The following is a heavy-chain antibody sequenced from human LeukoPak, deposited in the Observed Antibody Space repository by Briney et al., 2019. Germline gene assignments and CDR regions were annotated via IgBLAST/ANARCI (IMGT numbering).Heavy chain of an antibody. CDR3: ARAKGPYCSSTSCYRLGAFDI. J-gene: IGHJ3*02. V-gene: IGHV4-61*01. CDR1: GGSVSSESYH. D-gene: IGHD2-2*01. CDR2: IFNRGSS. Sequence: SETLSLTCTVSGGSVSSESYHGSSIRQPPGKGLGWSAYIFNRGSSNYNPSLKSRVTISVHTSKNQFSLKLRSVTAADTAVYYCARAKGPYCSSTSCYRLGAFDIWGQGTMVTVSS.